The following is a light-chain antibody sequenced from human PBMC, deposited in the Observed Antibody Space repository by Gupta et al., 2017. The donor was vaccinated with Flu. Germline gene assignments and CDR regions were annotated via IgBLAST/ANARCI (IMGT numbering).Light chain of an antibody. CDR2: QAS. J-gene: IGKJ2*03. CDR3: QQYSSYSGYS. Sequence: STLSASVGDRVTITCRASQSINNWLAWYQQKPGKAPKLLIYQASILERGVPSRFSGSGSGTEFTLTISCLQADDFAAYYCQQYSSYSGYSFGQGTKVEIK. V-gene: IGKV1-5*03. CDR1: QSINNW.